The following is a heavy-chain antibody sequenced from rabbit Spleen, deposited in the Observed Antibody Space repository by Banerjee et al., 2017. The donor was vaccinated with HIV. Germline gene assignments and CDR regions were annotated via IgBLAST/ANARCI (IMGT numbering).Heavy chain of an antibody. Sequence: QEHLKETGGGLVKPGASLTLTCTASGFSFSTSYWICWVRQAPGKGLEWIACPDGGTSDITYYANWAKGRFTFSKTSSTTVTLQVTSLTAADTATYFCARGVYDDYDTYYLDLWGPGTLVTIS. J-gene: IGHJ4*01. CDR1: GFSFSTSYW. V-gene: IGHV1S45*01. CDR3: ARGVYDDYDTYYLDL. D-gene: IGHD2-1*01. CDR2: PDGGTSDIT.